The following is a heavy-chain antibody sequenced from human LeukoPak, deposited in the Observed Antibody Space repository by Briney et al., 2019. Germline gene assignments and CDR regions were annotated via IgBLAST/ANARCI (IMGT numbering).Heavy chain of an antibody. CDR1: GDSVSRSYAG. Sequence: SQTLSLTCAISGDSVSRSYAGWNWIRQSPSRGLEWLGRTYYTSKWYNDYAVSVKSRITINPDTSKNQFSLQLNSVTPEDTAVYFCAKQASLSFGRYFDLWGRGTLVTVSS. CDR2: TYYTSKWYN. J-gene: IGHJ2*01. CDR3: AKQASLSFGRYFDL. V-gene: IGHV6-1*01. D-gene: IGHD3-10*01.